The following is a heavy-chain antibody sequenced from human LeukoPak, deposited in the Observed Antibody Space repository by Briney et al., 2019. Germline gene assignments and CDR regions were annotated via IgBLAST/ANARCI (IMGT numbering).Heavy chain of an antibody. Sequence: GGSLRLSCVASGFIFSSYWMSWVRQAPRKGLEWVANIKQDGSEKYYVDSVKGRFPISRDNAKNSLYLQMNSLRAEDTAVYYCAREFGSGLDVWGKGTTVTVSS. V-gene: IGHV3-7*01. CDR3: AREFGSGLDV. D-gene: IGHD6-19*01. J-gene: IGHJ6*04. CDR2: IKQDGSEK. CDR1: GFIFSSYW.